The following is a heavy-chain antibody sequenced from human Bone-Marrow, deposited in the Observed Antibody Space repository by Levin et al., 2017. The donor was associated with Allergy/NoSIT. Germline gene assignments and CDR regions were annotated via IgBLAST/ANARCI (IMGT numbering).Heavy chain of an antibody. V-gene: IGHV3-11*01. CDR2: ITHSATTT. CDR1: GFTFSDYY. Sequence: PGGSLRLSCAASGFTFSDYYMPWIRQAPGKGLEWVSYITHSATTTYYADSVKGRFTISRDNAKSTLYLELNSLRDDDTAVYYCARGFWAESRTYYGDYFDYWDQGALVSVCS. D-gene: IGHD3-10*01. J-gene: IGHJ4*02. CDR3: ARGFWAESRTYYGDYFDY.